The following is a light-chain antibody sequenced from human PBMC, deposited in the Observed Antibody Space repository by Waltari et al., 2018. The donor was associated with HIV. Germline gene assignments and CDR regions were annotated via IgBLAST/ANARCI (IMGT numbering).Light chain of an antibody. CDR3: QHLNSFPSCP. Sequence: DFQLTQSPSFLSASVGDRVVITCRASQGISSNLAWYQQKPGLAPKLLICAASSLPSGAPSRFSGGESGTQFNHTIRNLQPEDFATYYGQHLNSFPSCPVGPGNTGDVK. V-gene: IGKV1-9*01. J-gene: IGKJ3*01. CDR2: AAS. CDR1: QGISSN.